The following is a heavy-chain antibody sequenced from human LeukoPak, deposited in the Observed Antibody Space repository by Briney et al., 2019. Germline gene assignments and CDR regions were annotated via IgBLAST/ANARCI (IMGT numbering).Heavy chain of an antibody. CDR2: ISYDGTNK. Sequence: GGSLRLSCAASGFTFSSYGMHWVRQAPGKGLEWVGVISYDGTNKNYADSVKGRSTISRDNSKNTLYLQMNSLRAEDTAVYYCAKVGYSTNWLYFDYWGREPWSPSPQ. J-gene: IGHJ4*02. V-gene: IGHV3-30*18. CDR3: AKVGYSTNWLYFDY. D-gene: IGHD6-13*01. CDR1: GFTFSSYG.